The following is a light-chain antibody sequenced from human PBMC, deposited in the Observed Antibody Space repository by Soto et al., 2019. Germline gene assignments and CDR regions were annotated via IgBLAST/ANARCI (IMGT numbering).Light chain of an antibody. V-gene: IGKV3-15*01. CDR1: QTVGSN. CDR3: QQYNNWPPYT. CDR2: SAS. Sequence: EIVMRQSPVTLSVSPGESAALSCRASQTVGSNLAWYQQKVGQAPRLLIYSASTRATGIPARFSGSGSGTEFTLTISSLQSEDSAIYYCQQYNNWPPYTFGQGTKVEI. J-gene: IGKJ1*01.